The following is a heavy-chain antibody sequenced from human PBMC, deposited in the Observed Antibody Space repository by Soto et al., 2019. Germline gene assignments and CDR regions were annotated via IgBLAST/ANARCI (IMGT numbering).Heavy chain of an antibody. CDR2: INPSGGST. CDR3: ARGRSIAARRAYYYYGMDV. J-gene: IGHJ6*02. Sequence: ASVKVSWKASGYTFTSYYMHWVRQAPGQGLEWMGIINPSGGSTSYAQKFQGRVTMTRDTSTSTVYMELSSLRSEDTAVYYCARGRSIAARRAYYYYGMDVWGQGTTVTVSS. D-gene: IGHD6-6*01. CDR1: GYTFTSYY. V-gene: IGHV1-46*01.